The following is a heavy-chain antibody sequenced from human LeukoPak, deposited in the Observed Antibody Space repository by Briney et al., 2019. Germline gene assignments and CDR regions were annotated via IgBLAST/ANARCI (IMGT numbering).Heavy chain of an antibody. D-gene: IGHD3-22*01. CDR3: ARIHSLYYYDSSGYGAFDI. V-gene: IGHV3-30-3*01. Sequence: PGGSLRLSCAASGFTFSSYAMHWVRQAPGKGLEWVAVISYDGSNKYYADSVKGRFTISRDNSKNTLYLQMNSLRAEDTAVYYCARIHSLYYYDSSGYGAFDIWGQGTMVTASS. CDR2: ISYDGSNK. J-gene: IGHJ3*02. CDR1: GFTFSSYA.